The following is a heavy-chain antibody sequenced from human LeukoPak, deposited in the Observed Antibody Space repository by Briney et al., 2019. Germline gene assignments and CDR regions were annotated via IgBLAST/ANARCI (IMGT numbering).Heavy chain of an antibody. CDR3: ARDSGIAVAGTGY. V-gene: IGHV3-30-3*01. J-gene: IGHJ4*02. D-gene: IGHD6-19*01. Sequence: GGSLRLSCAASGFTLSSYAMHWVRQAPGKGLEWVAVISYDGSNKYYADSVKGRFTISRDNSKNTLYLQMNSLRAEDTAVYYCARDSGIAVAGTGYWGQGTLVTVSS. CDR2: ISYDGSNK. CDR1: GFTLSSYA.